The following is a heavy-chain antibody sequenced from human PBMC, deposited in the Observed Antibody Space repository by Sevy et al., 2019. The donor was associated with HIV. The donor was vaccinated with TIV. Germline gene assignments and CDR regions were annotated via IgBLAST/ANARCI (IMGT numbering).Heavy chain of an antibody. CDR2: FDPEDGET. CDR3: ATTKDYHDSSGSPFDY. Sequence: ASVKVSCKVSGYTLTQLSMHWVRQAPGKGLEWMGSFDPEDGETLYAQNFQGRVTMTEDTSTDTAYMALSSLRSEDTAIYYCATTKDYHDSSGSPFDYWGQGTLVTVSS. J-gene: IGHJ4*02. D-gene: IGHD3-22*01. CDR1: GYTLTQLS. V-gene: IGHV1-24*01.